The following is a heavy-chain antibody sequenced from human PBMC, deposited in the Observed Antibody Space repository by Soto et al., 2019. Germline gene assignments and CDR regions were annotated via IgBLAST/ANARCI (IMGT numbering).Heavy chain of an antibody. CDR1: GFTFSSYA. J-gene: IGHJ4*02. V-gene: IGHV3-23*01. CDR2: ISGSGGST. Sequence: EVQLLESGGGLVQPGGSLRLSCAASGFTFSSYAMSWVRQAPGKGLEWVSAISGSGGSTYYSDSVKGRFTLSRDNSKNTLYTQMNSLRAEDTAVYYCATRVVPAAMLTYYDFWSGYPDFDFWGQGTLVTVSS. CDR3: ATRVVPAAMLTYYDFWSGYPDFDF. D-gene: IGHD3-3*01.